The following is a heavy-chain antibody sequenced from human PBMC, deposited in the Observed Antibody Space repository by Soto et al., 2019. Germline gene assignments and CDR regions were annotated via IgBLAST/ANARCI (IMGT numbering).Heavy chain of an antibody. CDR3: XXXXXXXXXVY. CDR2: ISSRSSTI. J-gene: IGHJ4*02. V-gene: IGHV3-11*01. CDR1: GFTFSDYY. Sequence: QVQLVESGGGLVKPGGSLRLSCAASGFTFSDYYMSWIRQAPGKGLEWVSYISSRSSTIFYADSVKGRFTISRDNXXXXXXXXXXXXXXXXXXXXXXXXXXXXXXXVYWGQGILVTVSS.